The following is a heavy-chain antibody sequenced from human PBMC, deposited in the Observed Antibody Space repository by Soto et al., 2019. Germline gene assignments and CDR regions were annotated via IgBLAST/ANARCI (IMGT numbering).Heavy chain of an antibody. CDR1: GGTFSSYT. D-gene: IGHD3-9*01. J-gene: IGHJ5*02. Sequence: AASVKVSCKASGGTFSSYTISWVRQAPGQGLEWMGRIIPILGIANYAQKFQGRVTITADKSTSTAYMELSSLRSEDTAVYYCAADPNFDWPRGWCFDPWGQGTLVTVSS. CDR2: IIPILGIA. V-gene: IGHV1-69*02. CDR3: AADPNFDWPRGWCFDP.